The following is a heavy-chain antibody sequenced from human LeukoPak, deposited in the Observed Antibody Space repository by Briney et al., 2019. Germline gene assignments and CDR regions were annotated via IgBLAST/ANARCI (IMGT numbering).Heavy chain of an antibody. V-gene: IGHV4-4*07. J-gene: IGHJ4*02. Sequence: SETLYLTCTISGGSISAYYWSWVRQPAGKGLEWIGRVFIGGSTNYNPSLKTRVTISLDKAKNQFSLRLTSVTPADTAVYYCAGQPASGINFDSWGQGTLVAVSS. CDR2: VFIGGST. CDR3: AGQPASGINFDS. CDR1: GGSISAYY. D-gene: IGHD6-13*01.